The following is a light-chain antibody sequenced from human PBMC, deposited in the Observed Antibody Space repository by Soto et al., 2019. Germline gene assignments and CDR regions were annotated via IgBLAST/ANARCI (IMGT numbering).Light chain of an antibody. V-gene: IGKV3-20*01. CDR1: QSVSSSY. CDR3: RQFGSSPPT. CDR2: GAS. Sequence: EIVLTQSPGTLSLSPGERATLSCRASQSVSSSYLAWYQHKPGQAPRLLIYGASSRATGIPDRFSGSGSGRDFTLTIIRLEPEDYAVCYCRQFGSSPPTFGQGTKLEIK. J-gene: IGKJ2*01.